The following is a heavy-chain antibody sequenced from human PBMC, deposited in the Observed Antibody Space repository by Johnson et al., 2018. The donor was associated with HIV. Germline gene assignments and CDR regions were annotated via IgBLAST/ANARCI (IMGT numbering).Heavy chain of an antibody. D-gene: IGHD3-22*01. Sequence: QVQLVESGGGVVQPGRSLRLSCAASGFTFNSYAMHWVRQTPGKGLEWVAFTRFDGSKKYYAESVKGRFTISRDNSKTTLYLQMNSLRAEGTAVYYCARAYYDSTGYYPHAFHVWGQGTMVTVSS. CDR2: TRFDGSKK. V-gene: IGHV3-33*08. CDR1: GFTFNSYA. CDR3: ARAYYDSTGYYPHAFHV. J-gene: IGHJ3*01.